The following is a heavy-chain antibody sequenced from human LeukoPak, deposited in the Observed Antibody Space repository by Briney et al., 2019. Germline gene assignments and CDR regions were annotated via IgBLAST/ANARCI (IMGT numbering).Heavy chain of an antibody. V-gene: IGHV3-23*01. J-gene: IGHJ5*02. CDR3: AXXXYXRGNWFDP. CDR1: GFTFSSYA. CDR2: IVNDSGGST. Sequence: GGSLRLSCAASGFTFSSYAMSWVRQAPGKGLEWVSAIVNDSGGSTYYADSVKGRFTISRDNSKNTLYLQMNSLRAEDTAVYYCAXXXYXRGNWFDPWGQGTLVTVS.